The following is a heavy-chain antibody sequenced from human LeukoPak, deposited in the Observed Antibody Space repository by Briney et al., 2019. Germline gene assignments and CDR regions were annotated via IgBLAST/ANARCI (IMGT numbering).Heavy chain of an antibody. V-gene: IGHV3-48*01. Sequence: GGSLRLSCAASGFTFSSYSMNWVRQAPGKGLEWVSYIGSSSSAIYYADSVKGRFTISRDNSKNTLYLQINSLRAEDTAVYYCAKDLNWGGRWGQGTLVTVSS. D-gene: IGHD7-27*01. CDR2: IGSSSSAI. CDR1: GFTFSSYS. J-gene: IGHJ4*02. CDR3: AKDLNWGGR.